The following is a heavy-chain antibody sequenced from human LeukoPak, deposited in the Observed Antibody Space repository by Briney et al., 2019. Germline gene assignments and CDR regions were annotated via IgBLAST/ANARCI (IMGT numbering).Heavy chain of an antibody. Sequence: SETLSLTCAVYGGSFSGYYWSWIRQPPGKGLEWIGEINHSGSTNYNPSLKSRVTISVDTSKNRFSLKLSSVTAADTAVYYCATEMATAIDYWGQGTLVTVSS. V-gene: IGHV4-34*01. CDR2: INHSGST. CDR1: GGSFSGYY. J-gene: IGHJ4*02. D-gene: IGHD5-24*01. CDR3: ATEMATAIDY.